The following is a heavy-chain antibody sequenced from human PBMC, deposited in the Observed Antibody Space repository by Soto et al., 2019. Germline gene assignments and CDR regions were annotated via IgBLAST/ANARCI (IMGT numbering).Heavy chain of an antibody. D-gene: IGHD5-12*01. CDR2: VNPILSMS. V-gene: IGHV1-46*01. CDR3: ARGRRYSGYDRTRYYYYYYGMDV. Sequence: ASVKVSCKASGYTFTSYYMHWVRQAPGLGLEWMGRVNPILSMSNYAQKFQGRVTMTADKSTSTAYMELRSLRSEDTAVYYCARGRRYSGYDRTRYYYYYYGMDVWGQGTTVTVSS. CDR1: GYTFTSYY. J-gene: IGHJ6*02.